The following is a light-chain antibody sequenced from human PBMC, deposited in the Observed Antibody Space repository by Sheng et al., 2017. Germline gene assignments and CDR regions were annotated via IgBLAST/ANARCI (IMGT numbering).Light chain of an antibody. CDR3: QQYGSSPRT. CDR1: QSVSSGY. CDR2: GAS. V-gene: IGKV3-20*01. Sequence: EIVLTQSPGTLSLSPGDRATLSCRASQSVSSGYLAWYQQKPGQAPRLLIHGASSRATGIPDRFSGSGSGTDFTLTISRLEPEDFAVYFCQQYGSSPRTFGQGTKVEIK. J-gene: IGKJ1*01.